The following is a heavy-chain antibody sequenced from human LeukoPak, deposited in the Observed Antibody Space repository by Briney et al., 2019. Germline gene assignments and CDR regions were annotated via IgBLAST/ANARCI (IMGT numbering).Heavy chain of an antibody. J-gene: IGHJ6*03. CDR2: INWNGGST. Sequence: GGSLRLSCAASGFTFDDYGMSWVRQAPGKGLEWVSGINWNGGSTGYADSVKGRFAISRDNAKNSLYLQMNSLRAEDTALYYCARAGVSTYYYYYMDVWGKGTTVTVSS. D-gene: IGHD2-2*01. CDR3: ARAGVSTYYYYYMDV. CDR1: GFTFDDYG. V-gene: IGHV3-20*04.